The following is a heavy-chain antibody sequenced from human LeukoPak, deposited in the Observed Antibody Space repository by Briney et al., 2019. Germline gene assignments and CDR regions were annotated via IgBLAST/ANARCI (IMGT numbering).Heavy chain of an antibody. J-gene: IGHJ4*02. D-gene: IGHD6-13*01. CDR1: GFTFSSYE. V-gene: IGHV3-66*01. CDR2: IYSGGST. CDR3: ARGSSWLEPYFDY. Sequence: GGSLRLSCAASGFTFSSYEMSWVRQAPGKGLEWVSVIYSGGSTYYADSVKGRFTISRDNSKNTLYLQMNSLRAEDTAVYYCARGSSWLEPYFDYWGQGTLVTVSS.